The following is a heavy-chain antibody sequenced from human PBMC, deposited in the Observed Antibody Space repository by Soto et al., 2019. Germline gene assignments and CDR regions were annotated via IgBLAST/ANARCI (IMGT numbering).Heavy chain of an antibody. CDR1: GFSLSTIGVG. CDR2: IYWNDDK. V-gene: IGHV2-5*01. CDR3: EHTRALCNPRFYYYGMHV. D-gene: IGHD2-15*01. J-gene: IGHJ6*02. Sequence: SGPTLVNPTQTLTLTCTFSGFSLSTIGVGVGWIRQPPGKALEWLALIYWNDDKRYSPSLKSRLTITKDTSKNQVVLTMTNMDPVDKDKYSCEHTRALCNPRFYYYGMHVWAQGPTLTVSS.